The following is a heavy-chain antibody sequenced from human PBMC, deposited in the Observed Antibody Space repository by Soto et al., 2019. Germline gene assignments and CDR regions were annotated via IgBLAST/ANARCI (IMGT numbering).Heavy chain of an antibody. CDR3: ARGRLVFNWFDP. Sequence: ASVKVSCKASGYTFPSYDINWVRQATGQGLEWMGWMNPNSGNTGYAQKFQGRVTMTRNTSISTAYMELSSLRSEDTAVYYCARGRLVFNWFDPWGQGTLVTVSS. CDR2: MNPNSGNT. J-gene: IGHJ5*02. D-gene: IGHD6-19*01. V-gene: IGHV1-8*01. CDR1: GYTFPSYD.